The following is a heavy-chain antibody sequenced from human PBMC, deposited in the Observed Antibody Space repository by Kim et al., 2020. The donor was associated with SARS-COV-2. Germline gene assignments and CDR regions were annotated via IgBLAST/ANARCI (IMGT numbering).Heavy chain of an antibody. CDR3: ARDHSIVVVPAAMRGAFDI. Sequence: SVKVSCKASGGTFSSYAISWVRQAPGQGLEWMGGIIPIFGTANYAQKFQGRVTITADESTSTAYMELSSLRSEDTAVYYCARDHSIVVVPAAMRGAFDIWGQGTMVTVSS. CDR1: GGTFSSYA. CDR2: IIPIFGTA. D-gene: IGHD2-2*01. J-gene: IGHJ3*02. V-gene: IGHV1-69*13.